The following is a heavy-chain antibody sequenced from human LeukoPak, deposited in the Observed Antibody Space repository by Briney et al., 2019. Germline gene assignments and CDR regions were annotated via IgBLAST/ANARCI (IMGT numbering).Heavy chain of an antibody. CDR1: GFTFSSYG. CDR3: ARSFSNYGWFDP. V-gene: IGHV3-33*03. CDR2: IWNDGSNK. D-gene: IGHD4-11*01. J-gene: IGHJ5*02. Sequence: GRSLRLSCTASGFTFSSYGMHWVRQAPGKGLEWVAVIWNDGSNKYYADSVKGRFTISKDNSKNTVYLQMNSLRAEDTAVYYCARSFSNYGWFDPWGQGTLVTVSS.